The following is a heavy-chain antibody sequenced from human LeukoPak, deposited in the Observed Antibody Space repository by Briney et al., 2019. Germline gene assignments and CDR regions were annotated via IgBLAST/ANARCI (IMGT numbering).Heavy chain of an antibody. CDR2: INAGNGNT. J-gene: IGHJ4*02. V-gene: IGHV1-3*01. Sequence: EASVKVSCKASGYTFTIYAMHWVRQAPGQRLEWMGWINAGNGNTKYSQKFQGRVTITRDTSASTAYMELSSLRSEDTAVYYCAREWKSRGFDYWGQGTLVTVSS. D-gene: IGHD1-1*01. CDR1: GYTFTIYA. CDR3: AREWKSRGFDY.